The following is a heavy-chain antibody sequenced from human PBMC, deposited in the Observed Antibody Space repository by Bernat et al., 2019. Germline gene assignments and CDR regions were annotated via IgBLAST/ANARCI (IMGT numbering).Heavy chain of an antibody. Sequence: QVQLVESGGGVVQPGKSLRLSCAASGFTFSSYGMHWVRQAPGKGLEWVAVIWYDGSNKYYADSVKGRFTISRDNSKNTLYLQMNSLRDEDTAVYYCARESSDVDTAIAPLLDSMGFDPWGQGTLVTVSS. J-gene: IGHJ5*02. CDR3: ARESSDVDTAIAPLLDSMGFDP. D-gene: IGHD5-18*01. CDR2: IWYDGSNK. CDR1: GFTFSSYG. V-gene: IGHV3-33*01.